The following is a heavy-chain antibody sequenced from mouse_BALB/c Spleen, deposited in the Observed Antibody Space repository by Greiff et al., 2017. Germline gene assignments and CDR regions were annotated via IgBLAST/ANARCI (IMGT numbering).Heavy chain of an antibody. CDR3: ARDTPYRLYVAH. CDR1: GFTFSSYT. J-gene: IGHJ3*01. Sequence: EVKLVESGGGLVQPGGSLQLSCAASGFTFSSYTMSWVRQTPEQRLEWVAYISNGGGSTYYPHTVQGRFTISRDNAKNTRYLQMSSLKSEDTAMYICARDTPYRLYVAHWGQGTLGSVSA. CDR2: ISNGGGST. V-gene: IGHV5-12-2*01. D-gene: IGHD2-14*01.